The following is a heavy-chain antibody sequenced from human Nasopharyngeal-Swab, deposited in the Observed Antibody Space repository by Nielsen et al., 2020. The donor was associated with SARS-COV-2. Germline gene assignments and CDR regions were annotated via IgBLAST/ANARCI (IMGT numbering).Heavy chain of an antibody. V-gene: IGHV1-2*02. CDR2: INPNSGGT. CDR1: GYTFTGYY. J-gene: IGHJ6*02. Sequence: ASVKVSCKASGYTFTGYYMHWVRQAPGQGLEWMGWINPNSGGTNYAQKFQGRVTMTRATSISTAYMELSRLRSDDTAVYYCATRGEVVVAATGYYYYGMDVWGQGTTVTVSS. D-gene: IGHD2-15*01. CDR3: ATRGEVVVAATGYYYYGMDV.